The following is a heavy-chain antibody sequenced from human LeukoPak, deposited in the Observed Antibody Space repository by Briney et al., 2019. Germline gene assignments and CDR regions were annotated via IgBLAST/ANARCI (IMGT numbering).Heavy chain of an antibody. CDR1: GGSVSSGSYY. CDR3: ARASVADDELFDY. V-gene: IGHV4-61*01. Sequence: SETLSLTCTVSGGSVSSGSYYWSWIRQPPGKGLEWIGYMYYTGSTNYNPSLKSRVTISVDTSKSQFSLRLNSVTAADTAVYYCARASVADDELFDYWGQGTLVTVSS. CDR2: MYYTGST. D-gene: IGHD6-19*01. J-gene: IGHJ4*02.